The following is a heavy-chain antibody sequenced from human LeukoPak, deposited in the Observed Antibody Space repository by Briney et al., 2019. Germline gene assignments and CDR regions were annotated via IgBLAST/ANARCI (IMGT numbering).Heavy chain of an antibody. CDR1: GYTFTSYD. V-gene: IGHV1-8*01. Sequence: ASVKVSCKASGYTFTSYDINWVRQATGQGLGWMGWMNPNSGNTGYAQKFQGRVTMTRNTSISTAYMELSSLRSEDTAVYYCARNLLASDAFDIWGQGTMVTVSS. J-gene: IGHJ3*02. CDR3: ARNLLASDAFDI. CDR2: MNPNSGNT.